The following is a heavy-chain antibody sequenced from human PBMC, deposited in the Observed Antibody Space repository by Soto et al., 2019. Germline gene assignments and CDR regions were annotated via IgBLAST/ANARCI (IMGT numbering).Heavy chain of an antibody. CDR2: INHSGST. CDR3: ARGVLGPGDYYYGMDV. J-gene: IGHJ6*02. V-gene: IGHV4-34*01. D-gene: IGHD7-27*01. CDR1: GGSFSGYY. Sequence: SETLSLTCAVYGGSFSGYYWSWIRQPPGKGLELIGEINHSGSTNYNPSLKSRVTISVDTSKNQFSLKLSSVTAADTAVYYCARGVLGPGDYYYGMDVWGQGTTVTVSS.